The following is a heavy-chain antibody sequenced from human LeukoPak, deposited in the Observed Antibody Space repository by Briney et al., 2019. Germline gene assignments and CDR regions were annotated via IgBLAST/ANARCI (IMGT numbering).Heavy chain of an antibody. D-gene: IGHD3-22*01. Sequence: QTGGSLRLSCAASGFTFSSAAMTWVGQAPGRGLEWVSTVTGSDDRTYYADSVKGRFTISRDYSTNMLHLQMNSLRVEDTAMYYCAKGPQLNSGYHPDYWGHGTLVTVSS. CDR1: GFTFSSAA. CDR2: VTGSDDRT. CDR3: AKGPQLNSGYHPDY. V-gene: IGHV3-23*01. J-gene: IGHJ4*01.